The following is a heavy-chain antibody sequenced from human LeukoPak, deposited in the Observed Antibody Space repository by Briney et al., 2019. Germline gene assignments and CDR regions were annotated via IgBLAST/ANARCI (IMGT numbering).Heavy chain of an antibody. J-gene: IGHJ4*02. CDR3: AKGTYDILTGYYDY. V-gene: IGHV3-23*01. D-gene: IGHD3-9*01. Sequence: PGGSLRLSCAASGFTISSYAMSWVRQAPGQGLEWVSAISGSGGSTYYADSVKGRFTISRDNSKNTLYLQMNSLRAEDTAVYYCAKGTYDILTGYYDYWGQGTLVTVSS. CDR1: GFTISSYA. CDR2: ISGSGGST.